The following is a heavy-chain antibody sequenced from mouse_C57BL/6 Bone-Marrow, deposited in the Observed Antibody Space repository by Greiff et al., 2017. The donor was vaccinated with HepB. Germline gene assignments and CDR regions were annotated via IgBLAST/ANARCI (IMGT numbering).Heavy chain of an antibody. CDR1: GFTFSSYG. J-gene: IGHJ3*01. CDR3: ARDREWVAY. CDR2: ISSGGSYT. V-gene: IGHV5-6*01. Sequence: EVKLVESGGDLVKPGGSLKLSCAASGFTFSSYGMSWVRQTPDKRLEWVATISSGGSYTYYPDSVKGRFTISRDNAKNTLYLQMSSLKSEDTAMYYCARDREWVAYWGQGTLVTVSA.